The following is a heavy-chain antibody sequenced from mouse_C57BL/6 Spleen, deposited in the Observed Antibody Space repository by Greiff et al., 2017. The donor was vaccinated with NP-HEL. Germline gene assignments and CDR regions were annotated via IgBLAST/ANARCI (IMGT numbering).Heavy chain of an antibody. CDR3: ARIGDYGNYFDY. Sequence: EVKLMESGPGLVKPSQSLSLSCSVPGYSITSGYFWYWIRQLPGNQLEWMGYISYDGSNNYNTSLKNRISITRDTSKNQFFLKLNSVTTEDTATYYCARIGDYGNYFDYWGKGTTLTVSS. CDR1: GYSITSGYF. CDR2: ISYDGSN. D-gene: IGHD1-1*01. V-gene: IGHV3-6*01. J-gene: IGHJ2*01.